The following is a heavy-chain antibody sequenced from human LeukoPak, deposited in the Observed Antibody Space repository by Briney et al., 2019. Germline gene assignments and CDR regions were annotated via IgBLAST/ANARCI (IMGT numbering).Heavy chain of an antibody. Sequence: GGSLRLSCAASGFTFNSYWMTWVRQAPGKGLEWVANIKQDGSDKYYMDSVRGRFTISRDNAKNSLYLQMNSLRVEDTAVYYCARDVEMYSSTWSDAFDIWGQGAMVTVSS. D-gene: IGHD6-13*01. CDR2: IKQDGSDK. J-gene: IGHJ3*02. CDR3: ARDVEMYSSTWSDAFDI. CDR1: GFTFNSYW. V-gene: IGHV3-7*01.